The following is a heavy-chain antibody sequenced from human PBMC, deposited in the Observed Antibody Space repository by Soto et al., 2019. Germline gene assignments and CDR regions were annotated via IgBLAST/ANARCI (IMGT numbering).Heavy chain of an antibody. CDR1: GFTFRSYV. CDR3: ARWGTTGGLDV. CDR2: TSYDGSNK. Sequence: QVQLVESGGGVVQPGTSLRLSCVGSGFTFRSYVIHWVRQAPGKGLEWVALTSYDGSNKYYDDSVKGRFTISRDNSRNTVDLQMDNLRLAATALYYCARWGTTGGLDVWGQGTLVSVSS. V-gene: IGHV3-30*19. J-gene: IGHJ4*02. D-gene: IGHD3-16*01.